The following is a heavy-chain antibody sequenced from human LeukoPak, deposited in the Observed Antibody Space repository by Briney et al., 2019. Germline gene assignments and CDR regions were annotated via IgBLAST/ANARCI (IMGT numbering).Heavy chain of an antibody. CDR1: GFTFSSYA. D-gene: IGHD7-27*01. CDR2: ISYDGRTI. CDR3: ARDPITGDNVWYFDL. J-gene: IGHJ2*01. Sequence: GGSLRLSCAASGFTFSSYALHWVRQAPGKGLEWVAVISYDGRTIFYAGSVQGRFTISRDPSKNTLFLQMNSLRAEDTAVYYCARDPITGDNVWYFDLWGPGTLVTVSS. V-gene: IGHV3-30*04.